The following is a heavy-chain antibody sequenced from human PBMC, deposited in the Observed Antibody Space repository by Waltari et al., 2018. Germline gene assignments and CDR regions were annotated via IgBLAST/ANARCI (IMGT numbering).Heavy chain of an antibody. CDR2: INPNSGGT. V-gene: IGHV1-2*02. Sequence: QVQLVQSGAEVKKPGASVKVSCKASGYTFTGYYMHWVRQAPGQGLEWMGWINPNSGGTNYAQKFQGRVTMTRDTSISTAYMELSRLRSDDTAVYYCAKINIAVAGEAGGDYWGQGTLVTVSS. D-gene: IGHD6-19*01. J-gene: IGHJ4*02. CDR1: GYTFTGYY. CDR3: AKINIAVAGEAGGDY.